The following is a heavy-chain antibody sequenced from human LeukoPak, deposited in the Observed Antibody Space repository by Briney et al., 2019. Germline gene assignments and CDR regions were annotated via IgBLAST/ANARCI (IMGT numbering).Heavy chain of an antibody. V-gene: IGHV3-7*01. CDR3: ARAGYSSSWYWFDP. Sequence: GGSLRLSCAASGFTFNNHWMSWVRQAPGKGLEWVANIKQDGSEKYYVDSVKGRFTISRDNAKNSLYLQMNSLRAEDTAVYYCARAGYSSSWYWFDPWGQGTLVTVSS. J-gene: IGHJ5*02. CDR1: GFTFNNHW. D-gene: IGHD6-13*01. CDR2: IKQDGSEK.